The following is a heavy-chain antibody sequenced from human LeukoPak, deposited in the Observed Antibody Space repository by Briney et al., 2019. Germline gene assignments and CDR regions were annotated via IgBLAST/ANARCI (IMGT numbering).Heavy chain of an antibody. D-gene: IGHD6-13*01. CDR3: ARNPGRIAAAGTVGWFDP. CDR1: GYTFTGYY. Sequence: ASVKVSCKASGYTFTGYYMHWVRQAPGQGLEWMGWISAYNGNTNYAQKLQGRVTMTTDTSTSTAYMELRSLRSDDTAVYYCARNPGRIAAAGTVGWFDPWGQGTLVTVSS. V-gene: IGHV1-18*04. CDR2: ISAYNGNT. J-gene: IGHJ5*02.